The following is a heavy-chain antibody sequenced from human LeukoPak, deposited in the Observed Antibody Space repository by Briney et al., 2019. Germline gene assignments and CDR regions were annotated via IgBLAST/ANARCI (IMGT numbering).Heavy chain of an antibody. CDR2: IYYSGST. CDR3: AGRGYSYGYDGFDY. CDR1: GGSISSYY. V-gene: IGHV4-59*08. J-gene: IGHJ4*02. Sequence: TPSETLSLTCTVSGGSISSYYWSWIRQPPGKGLEWIGYIYYSGSTNYNPSLKGRVTISVDTSKNQFSLKLSSVTAADTAVYYCAGRGYSYGYDGFDYWGQGTLVTVSS. D-gene: IGHD5-18*01.